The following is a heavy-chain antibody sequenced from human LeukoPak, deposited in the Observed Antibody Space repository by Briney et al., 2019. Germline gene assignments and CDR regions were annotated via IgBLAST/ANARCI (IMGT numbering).Heavy chain of an antibody. J-gene: IGHJ3*02. Sequence: SETLSLTCTVSGGSISSYYWSWIRQPPGKGLEWIGYVYYSGSTNYNPSLKSRVTMSVDTSKKQFSLKVNSVTAAETAVYYCARFRAAAAPYDAFDMWGQGTMVTVSS. CDR1: GGSISSYY. CDR2: VYYSGST. CDR3: ARFRAAAAPYDAFDM. V-gene: IGHV4-59*01. D-gene: IGHD6-13*01.